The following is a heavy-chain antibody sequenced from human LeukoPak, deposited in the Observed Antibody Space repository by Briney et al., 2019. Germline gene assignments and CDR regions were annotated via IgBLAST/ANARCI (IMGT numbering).Heavy chain of an antibody. J-gene: IGHJ4*02. Sequence: PGGSLRLSCAASGFIFSSYWMSWVRQAPGRGPEWVANIERDGSEIYYVDSVKGRFTISRDNAKKSLYLQMNSLRAEDTAVYYCAKDLMVFMITFGGDWGQGTLVTVSS. CDR1: GFIFSSYW. D-gene: IGHD3-16*01. V-gene: IGHV3-7*01. CDR3: AKDLMVFMITFGGD. CDR2: IERDGSEI.